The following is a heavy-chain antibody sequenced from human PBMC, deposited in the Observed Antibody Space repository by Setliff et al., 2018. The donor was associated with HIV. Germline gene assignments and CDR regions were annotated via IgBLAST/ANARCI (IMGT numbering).Heavy chain of an antibody. CDR2: IYYSGST. CDR1: GGSISSHY. D-gene: IGHD3-10*01. CDR3: ARDGPLEGSYRYYYYYMDV. Sequence: SETLSLTCTVSGGSISSHYWSWIRQPPGKGLEWIGYIYYSGSTNYNPSLKSRVTISVDTSKNQFSLKLSSVTAADTAVYYCARDGPLEGSYRYYYYYMDVWGKGTTVTV. J-gene: IGHJ6*03. V-gene: IGHV4-59*11.